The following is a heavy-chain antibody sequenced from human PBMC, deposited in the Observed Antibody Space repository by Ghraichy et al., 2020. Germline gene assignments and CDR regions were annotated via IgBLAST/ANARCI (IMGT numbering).Heavy chain of an antibody. V-gene: IGHV4-4*09. Sequence: SETLSLTCTVSGGSISSYYWSWIRQPPGKGLEWIGYIYTSGSTNYNPSIKSRVTISVDTSKNQFSLKLSSVTAADTAVYYCARHFRGALYYYDSSGYYLWDYWGKRTLVTVSS. CDR2: IYTSGST. D-gene: IGHD3-22*01. CDR1: GGSISSYY. J-gene: IGHJ4*02. CDR3: ARHFRGALYYYDSSGYYLWDY.